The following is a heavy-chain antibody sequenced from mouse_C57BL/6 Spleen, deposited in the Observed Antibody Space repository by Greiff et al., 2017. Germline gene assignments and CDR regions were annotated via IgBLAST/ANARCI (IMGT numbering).Heavy chain of an antibody. CDR2: IDPETGGT. J-gene: IGHJ3*01. CDR3: TRERQLRLGFAY. Sequence: QVQLQQSGAELVRPGASVTLSCKASGYTFTDYEMHWVKQTPVHGLEWIGAIDPETGGTAYNQKFKGKAILTADKSSSTAYMELRSLTSEDSAVYYCTRERQLRLGFAYWGQGTLVTVSA. V-gene: IGHV1-15*01. D-gene: IGHD3-2*02. CDR1: GYTFTDYE.